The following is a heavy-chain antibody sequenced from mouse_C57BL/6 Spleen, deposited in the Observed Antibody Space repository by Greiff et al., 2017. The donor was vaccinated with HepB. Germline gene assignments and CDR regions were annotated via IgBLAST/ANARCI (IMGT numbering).Heavy chain of an antibody. CDR3: ARRGYYYGSSYGAMDY. D-gene: IGHD1-1*01. CDR1: GFTFSDYG. Sequence: EVMLVESGGGLVKPGGSLKLSCAASGFTFSDYGMHWVRQAPEKGLEWVAYISSGSSTIYYADTVKGRFTISRDNVKNTLFLQMTSLMSEDTAMYYCARRGYYYGSSYGAMDYWGQGTSVTVSS. CDR2: ISSGSSTI. J-gene: IGHJ4*01. V-gene: IGHV5-17*01.